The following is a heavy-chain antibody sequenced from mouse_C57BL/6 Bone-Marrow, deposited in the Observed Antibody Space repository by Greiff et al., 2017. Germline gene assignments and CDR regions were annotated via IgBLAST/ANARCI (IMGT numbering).Heavy chain of an antibody. CDR3: ARVTTRYFDV. CDR1: GFTFSSYA. J-gene: IGHJ1*03. CDR2: ISDGGSYT. V-gene: IGHV5-4*01. Sequence: EVQGVESGGGLVKPGGSLKLSCAASGFTFSSYAMSWVRQTPEKRLEWVATISDGGSYTYYPDNVKGRVTISRDNAKNNLYLQMSHLKSEDTAMYYCARVTTRYFDVWGTGTTVTVSS.